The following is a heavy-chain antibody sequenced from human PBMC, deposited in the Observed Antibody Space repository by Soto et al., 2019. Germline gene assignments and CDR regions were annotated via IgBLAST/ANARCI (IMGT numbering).Heavy chain of an antibody. CDR2: IYPDDSDT. CDR3: ARGKHSSPCGGLDV. D-gene: IGHD4-4*01. J-gene: IGHJ6*02. Sequence: PGESLKISCKHSGFNFPTFWIAWVRQMPGKGLEWMGTIYPDDSDTRYSPSFQGQVTISADKSIQTAYLQWGSLKASDSALYYCARGKHSSPCGGLDVWGQGTTVTVSS. V-gene: IGHV5-51*01. CDR1: GFNFPTFW.